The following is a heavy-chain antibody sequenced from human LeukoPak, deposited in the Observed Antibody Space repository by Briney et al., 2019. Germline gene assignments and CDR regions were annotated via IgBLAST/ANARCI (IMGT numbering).Heavy chain of an antibody. J-gene: IGHJ4*02. CDR2: INHSGST. CDR3: ARARVSTSFDY. CDR1: GGSFSGYY. D-gene: IGHD2-2*01. Sequence: TSETLSLTCAVYGGSFSGYYWSWIRQPPGKGLEWIGEINHSGSTNYNPSLKSRVTISVDTSKNQFSLKLSSVTAADTAVYYCARARVSTSFDYWGQGTLVTVSS. V-gene: IGHV4-34*01.